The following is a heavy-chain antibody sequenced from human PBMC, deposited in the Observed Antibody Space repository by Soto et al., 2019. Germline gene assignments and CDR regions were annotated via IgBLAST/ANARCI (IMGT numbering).Heavy chain of an antibody. Sequence: PSETLSLTCTVSGGSISSYCWSWIRQPPGKGLEWIGYIYYSGSTNYNPSLKSRVTISVDTSKNQFSLKLSSVTAADTAVYYCARQLFLYGDYDVYFDYWGQGTLVTVSS. D-gene: IGHD4-17*01. CDR3: ARQLFLYGDYDVYFDY. CDR1: GGSISSYC. V-gene: IGHV4-59*08. J-gene: IGHJ4*02. CDR2: IYYSGST.